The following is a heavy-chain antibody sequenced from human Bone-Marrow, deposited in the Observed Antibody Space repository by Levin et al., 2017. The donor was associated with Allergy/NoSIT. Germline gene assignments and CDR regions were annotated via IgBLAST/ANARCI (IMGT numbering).Heavy chain of an antibody. V-gene: IGHV3-23*01. CDR1: GFNFRTSG. Sequence: GGSLRLSCAASGFNFRTSGMSWVRQGPGKGLEWVSSISANGGSTYYADSVKGRFTISRDNSKNTLYLEMSSLRVEDTATYYCAKHHCNNGVCYNVETAFDYWGQGSLVTVSS. J-gene: IGHJ4*02. CDR2: ISANGGST. D-gene: IGHD2-8*01. CDR3: AKHHCNNGVCYNVETAFDY.